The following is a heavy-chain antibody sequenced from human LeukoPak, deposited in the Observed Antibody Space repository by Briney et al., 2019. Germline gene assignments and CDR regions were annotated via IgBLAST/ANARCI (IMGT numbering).Heavy chain of an antibody. CDR3: ARDGAGDWFDP. V-gene: IGHV4-59*01. CDR1: GGSISSYY. Sequence: SETLSLTCTVSGGSISSYYWSWIRQPPGKGLEWIGYIYYSGSTNYNPSLKSRVTISVDTSKNQFSLKLSSVTAADTAVYYCARDGAGDWFDPWGQGTLVTVSS. D-gene: IGHD3-10*01. CDR2: IYYSGST. J-gene: IGHJ5*02.